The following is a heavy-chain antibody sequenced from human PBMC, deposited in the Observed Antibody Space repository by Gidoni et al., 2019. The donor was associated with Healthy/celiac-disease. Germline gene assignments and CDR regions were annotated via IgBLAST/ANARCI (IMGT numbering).Heavy chain of an antibody. CDR1: AGPSSSSSYY. CDR3: ASLGEMATILFDY. D-gene: IGHD5-12*01. Sequence: QLQLQESGPGMVKPSETLSLTCTVAAGPSSSSSYYWGWIRQPPGKGLEWIGSIYYSGSTYYNPSLKSRVTISVDTSNNQFSLKLSSVTAADTAVYYCASLGEMATILFDYWGQGTLVTVPS. J-gene: IGHJ4*02. V-gene: IGHV4-39*01. CDR2: IYYSGST.